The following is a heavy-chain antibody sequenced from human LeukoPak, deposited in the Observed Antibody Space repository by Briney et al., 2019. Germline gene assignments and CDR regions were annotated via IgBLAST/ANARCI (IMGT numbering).Heavy chain of an antibody. CDR1: GYTFTSYD. V-gene: IGHV1-8*01. Sequence: ASVKVSCKASGYTFTSYDINWVRQATGQGLEWMGWMNPNSGNTGYAQKFQGRVTMTRNTSISTAYMELSSLRSEDTAVYYWARGGYSGYDSSYGMDVWGQGTTVTVSS. J-gene: IGHJ6*02. CDR2: MNPNSGNT. D-gene: IGHD5-12*01. CDR3: ARGGYSGYDSSYGMDV.